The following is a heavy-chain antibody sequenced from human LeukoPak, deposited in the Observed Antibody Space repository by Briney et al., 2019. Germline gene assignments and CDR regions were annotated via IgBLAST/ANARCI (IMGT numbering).Heavy chain of an antibody. Sequence: GGSLRLSCAASRLAFSAYKMHWVRQAPREGLVWVSRISTDGYTTDYADFVQGRFTASRDNTKNTWSLEMNSLRAEDTAVYYCVVGGSPGYWGQGTLVTVSS. J-gene: IGHJ4*02. CDR3: VVGGSPGY. D-gene: IGHD2-15*01. V-gene: IGHV3-74*01. CDR2: ISTDGYTT. CDR1: RLAFSAYK.